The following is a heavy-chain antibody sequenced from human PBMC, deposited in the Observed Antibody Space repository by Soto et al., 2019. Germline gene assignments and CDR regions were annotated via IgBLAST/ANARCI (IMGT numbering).Heavy chain of an antibody. J-gene: IGHJ6*02. CDR1: GYTFTSYY. V-gene: IGHV1-46*01. CDR3: ARSAGPDTAMALHGMDV. D-gene: IGHD5-18*01. Sequence: QVQLVQSGAEVKKPGASVKVSCKASGYTFTSYYMHWVRQAPGQGLEWMGIINPSGGSTSYAQKFQGRVTMTRDTSTSTVYMGLSSLRSEDTAVYYCARSAGPDTAMALHGMDVWGQGTTVTVSS. CDR2: INPSGGST.